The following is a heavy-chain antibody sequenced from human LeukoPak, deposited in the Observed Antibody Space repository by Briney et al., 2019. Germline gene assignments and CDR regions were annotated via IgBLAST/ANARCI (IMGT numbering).Heavy chain of an antibody. V-gene: IGHV4-4*07. Sequence: SETLSLSCTVSGVSITNYYWAWVRQPAGKGLEWIGRMYISGSTNYNPSLKNRVTISIDKPKNQFSLKLRSVTAADTALYYCARDYLVGAPLDSWGQGTLVTVSS. CDR3: ARDYLVGAPLDS. CDR2: MYISGST. D-gene: IGHD1-26*01. J-gene: IGHJ4*02. CDR1: GVSITNYY.